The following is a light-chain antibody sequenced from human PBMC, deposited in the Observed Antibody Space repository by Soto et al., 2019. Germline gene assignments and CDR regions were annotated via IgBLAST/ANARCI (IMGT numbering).Light chain of an antibody. CDR3: LHDYNYPRT. CDR1: QGISSE. CDR2: AAS. V-gene: IGKV1-6*01. Sequence: AIQMTQSPSSLSASVGDRVIITCRASQGISSELAWYQQKPGKAPDLLIYAASTLQPGVPYRFRGSGSGTDFTLTISNLQHEDFATYYCLHDYNYPRTFGQGTKVEIK. J-gene: IGKJ1*01.